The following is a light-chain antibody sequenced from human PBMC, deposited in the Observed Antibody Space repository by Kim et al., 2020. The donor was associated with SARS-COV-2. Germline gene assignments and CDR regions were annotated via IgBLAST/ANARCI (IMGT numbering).Light chain of an antibody. V-gene: IGLV2-11*01. CDR1: CSDVGGSNY. CDR3: CSYAGGSVF. Sequence: PGQSVTISCTGTCSDVGGSNYVSWYQQHPGKAPKVMIYNVSKRPSGVPDRFSGSKSGNTASLTISGLQTEDEADYHCCSYAGGSVFFGGGTQLTVL. CDR2: NVS. J-gene: IGLJ2*01.